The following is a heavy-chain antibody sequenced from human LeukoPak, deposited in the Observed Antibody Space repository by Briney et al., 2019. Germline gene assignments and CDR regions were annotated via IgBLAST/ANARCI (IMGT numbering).Heavy chain of an antibody. CDR2: IYYSGST. Sequence: SETLSLTCTVSGGSISSYYWSWIRQPPGKGLEWIGYIYYSGSTNYNPSLKSRVTISVDTSKNQFSLKLSSVTAADTAVYYCARVSLVATINYWGQGTLVTVSS. V-gene: IGHV4-59*08. CDR3: ARVSLVATINY. D-gene: IGHD5-12*01. CDR1: GGSISSYY. J-gene: IGHJ4*02.